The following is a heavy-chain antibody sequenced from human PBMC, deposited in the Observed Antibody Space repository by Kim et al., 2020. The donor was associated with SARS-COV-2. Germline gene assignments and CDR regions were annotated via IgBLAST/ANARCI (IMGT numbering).Heavy chain of an antibody. D-gene: IGHD6-19*01. V-gene: IGHV3-30*18. Sequence: GGSLRLSCAASGFTFSSYGMHWVRQAPGKGLEWVAVISYDGSNRYYAHSVKGRFTISRDNSKNTLYLQMNSLRAEDTAVYYCAKGTPSRTWLDAFDIWGQGTMVTVSS. J-gene: IGHJ3*02. CDR1: GFTFSSYG. CDR2: ISYDGSNR. CDR3: AKGTPSRTWLDAFDI.